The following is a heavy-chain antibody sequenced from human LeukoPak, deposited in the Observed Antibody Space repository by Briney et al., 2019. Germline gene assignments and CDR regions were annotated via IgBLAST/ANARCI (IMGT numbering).Heavy chain of an antibody. V-gene: IGHV1-8*02. CDR3: ARLGPYDILTGRDY. CDR2: MNPNSGNT. J-gene: IGHJ4*02. CDR1: GYTFTGYY. Sequence: VSVKVSCKASGYTFTGYYMHWVRQAPGQGLEWMGWMNPNSGNTGYAQKFQGRVTMTRNTSISTAYMELSSLRSEDTAVYYCARLGPYDILTGRDYWGQGTLVTVSS. D-gene: IGHD3-9*01.